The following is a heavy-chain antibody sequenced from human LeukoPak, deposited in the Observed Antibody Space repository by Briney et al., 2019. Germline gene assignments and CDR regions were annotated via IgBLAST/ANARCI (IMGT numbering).Heavy chain of an antibody. D-gene: IGHD3-10*01. V-gene: IGHV3-23*01. Sequence: GGSLRLSCAASGFTFNNYAMNWVRQAPGQGLEWVSAVSGSGGSTYYADSVKGRFSISRDNSKNTLYLQMNSLRAEDTAVYYCAKDRAITMVRGPDFWGQGTLVTVSS. CDR2: VSGSGGST. CDR1: GFTFNNYA. CDR3: AKDRAITMVRGPDF. J-gene: IGHJ4*02.